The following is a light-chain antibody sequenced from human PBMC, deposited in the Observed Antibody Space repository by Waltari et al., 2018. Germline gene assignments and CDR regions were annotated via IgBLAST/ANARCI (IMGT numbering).Light chain of an antibody. J-gene: IGKJ1*01. Sequence: DIVMTQSPDSLAVSLGERATINCKSSQSVLYSSNNKNYLAWYQQKPVQPPKLLIYWASTRESGVPDRFSGSGSGTDFTLTISSLQAEDVAVYYCQQYYSNPRMFGQGTKVEIK. CDR2: WAS. CDR3: QQYYSNPRM. V-gene: IGKV4-1*01. CDR1: QSVLYSSNNKNY.